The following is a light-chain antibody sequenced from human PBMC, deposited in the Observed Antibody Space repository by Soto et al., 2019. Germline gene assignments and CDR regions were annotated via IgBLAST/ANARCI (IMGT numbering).Light chain of an antibody. Sequence: DIQVTQSPSTLSASIGDRVTITCRASRSISSWLAWYQQKPGKAPKLLIYKASSLESGVPSRFSGSGSGTEFTLTISSLQPDDFATYYCQQYNSYSITFGQGTRLEIK. CDR2: KAS. V-gene: IGKV1-5*03. J-gene: IGKJ5*01. CDR3: QQYNSYSIT. CDR1: RSISSW.